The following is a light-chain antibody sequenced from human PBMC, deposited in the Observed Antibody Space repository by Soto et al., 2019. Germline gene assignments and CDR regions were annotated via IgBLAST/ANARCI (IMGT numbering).Light chain of an antibody. Sequence: EVVLTQSPGTLSLSPGERATLSCRASQSVSNNYLAWYQQKPGQSPKLLIFGSSDRATGIPDRFSGSGSGTDFTLTISSLEPEDFAVYYCQQYGSSPPYTFGQRTKLEIK. CDR2: GSS. CDR1: QSVSNNY. V-gene: IGKV3-20*01. CDR3: QQYGSSPPYT. J-gene: IGKJ2*01.